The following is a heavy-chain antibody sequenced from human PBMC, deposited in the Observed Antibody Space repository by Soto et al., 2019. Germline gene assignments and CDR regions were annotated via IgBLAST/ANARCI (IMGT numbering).Heavy chain of an antibody. CDR3: AKDRLSSGSGYFDY. V-gene: IGHV3-23*01. CDR2: ISGSGGST. J-gene: IGHJ4*02. D-gene: IGHD6-19*01. CDR1: GFTFSSYA. Sequence: GGSLRLSCAASGFTFSSYAMSWVRQAPGKGLEWVSAISGSGGSTYYADSVKGPFTMSRDNSKNTLYLQMNSLRAEDTAVYYCAKDRLSSGSGYFDYWGQGTLVTVSS.